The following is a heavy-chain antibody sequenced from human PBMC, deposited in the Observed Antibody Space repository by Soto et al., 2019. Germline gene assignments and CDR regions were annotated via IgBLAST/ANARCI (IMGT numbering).Heavy chain of an antibody. CDR3: ASDVPGKLGHDS. CDR1: GFTFSSFW. CDR2: VKQDGSDK. Sequence: EVQLVESGGGLVQPGGSLRLSCAASGFTFSSFWMSWARRAPGKGLEWVANVKQDGSDKNYVGSVKGRFAISRDNAKNSLYLQMNSLRVEDTAMYYCASDVPGKLGHDSWGQGTLVTVSS. V-gene: IGHV3-7*01. J-gene: IGHJ4*02. D-gene: IGHD3-10*01.